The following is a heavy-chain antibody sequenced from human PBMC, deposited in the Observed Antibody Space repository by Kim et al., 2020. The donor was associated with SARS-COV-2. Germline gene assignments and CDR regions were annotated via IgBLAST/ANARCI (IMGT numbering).Heavy chain of an antibody. CDR2: ISWNSGSI. V-gene: IGHV3-9*01. J-gene: IGHJ4*02. D-gene: IGHD3-16*02. CDR3: AKSMITFGGVIVNVDY. Sequence: GGSLRLSCAASGFTFDDYAMHWVRQAPGKGLEWVSGISWNSGSIGYADSVKGRFTISRDNAKNSLYLQMNSLRAEDTALYYCAKSMITFGGVIVNVDYWGQGTLVTVSS. CDR1: GFTFDDYA.